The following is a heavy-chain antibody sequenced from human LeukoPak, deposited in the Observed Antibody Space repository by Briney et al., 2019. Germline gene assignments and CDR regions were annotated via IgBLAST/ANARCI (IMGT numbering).Heavy chain of an antibody. J-gene: IGHJ4*02. CDR1: GFTFSSYW. CDR3: ARDQAGSGHYADY. V-gene: IGHV3-7*01. Sequence: QPGGSLRLSCAASGFTFSSYWMSWVRQAPGKGLEWVANIKQDGSEKYYADFVKGRFTISRDNSKNTLYLQMNSLRAEDTAVYYCARDQAGSGHYADYWGQGTLVTVSS. CDR2: IKQDGSEK. D-gene: IGHD3-10*01.